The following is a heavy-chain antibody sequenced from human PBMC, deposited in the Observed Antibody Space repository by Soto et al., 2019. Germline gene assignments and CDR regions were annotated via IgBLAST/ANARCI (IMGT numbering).Heavy chain of an antibody. V-gene: IGHV4-31*03. CDR1: GGSISSGGYY. Sequence: QVQLQESGPGLVKPSQTLSLTCTVSGGSISSGGYYWSWIRQHPGKGLEWIGYIYYSGSTYYNPSLKSRVTISVDTSKNQFSLKLSSVTAADTAVYYCARDSVSPGYSSSPPYGMDVWGQGTTVTVSS. CDR3: ARDSVSPGYSSSPPYGMDV. J-gene: IGHJ6*02. CDR2: IYYSGST. D-gene: IGHD6-13*01.